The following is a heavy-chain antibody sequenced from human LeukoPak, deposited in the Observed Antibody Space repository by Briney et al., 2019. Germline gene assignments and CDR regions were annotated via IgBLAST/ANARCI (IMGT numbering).Heavy chain of an antibody. CDR3: ARDFSYGSGFDY. D-gene: IGHD5-18*01. Sequence: PGGSLRLSCAASGFSISSYALHWVRQAPGKGLQYVSGISSGGSIDYANSVKGRFTISRDNSKNTLHLQMGSLRPEDMAVYYCARDFSYGSGFDYWGQGTLVTVSS. CDR2: ISSGGSI. V-gene: IGHV3-64*01. CDR1: GFSISSYA. J-gene: IGHJ4*02.